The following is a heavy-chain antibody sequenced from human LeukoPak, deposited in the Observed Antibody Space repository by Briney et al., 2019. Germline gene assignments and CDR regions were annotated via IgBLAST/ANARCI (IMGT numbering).Heavy chain of an antibody. CDR3: AREIVGAFYYYYGRDV. J-gene: IGHJ6*02. V-gene: IGHV4-4*02. Sequence: SGTLSLTCAVSGGSISSSNWWSWVRQPPGKGLEWIGEIYHSGSTNYNPSLKSRVTISVDKSKNQFSLKLSSVTAADTAVYYCAREIVGAFYYYYGRDVWGQGTTVTASS. D-gene: IGHD1-26*01. CDR2: IYHSGST. CDR1: GGSISSSNW.